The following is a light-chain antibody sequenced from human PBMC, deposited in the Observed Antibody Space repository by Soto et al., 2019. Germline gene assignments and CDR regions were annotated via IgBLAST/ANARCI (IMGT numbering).Light chain of an antibody. CDR3: QQYGSSPLIS. V-gene: IGKV3-20*01. CDR1: QSVSTSY. Sequence: EIVLTQSPDTLSLSPGKRATVSCRASQSVSTSYLAWYQQKPGQALRLLIYRASSRATGIPDRFSGSGSGTDFTLTISGLEPEDFAVYYCQQYGSSPLISFGQGTRLEIK. J-gene: IGKJ5*01. CDR2: RAS.